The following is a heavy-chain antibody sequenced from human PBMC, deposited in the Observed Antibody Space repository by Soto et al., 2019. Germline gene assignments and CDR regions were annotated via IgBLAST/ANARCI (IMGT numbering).Heavy chain of an antibody. V-gene: IGHV1-46*01. CDR3: ARPTFGGNYYYSMDV. CDR1: GYAFTTYY. Sequence: QVQLVQSGAEVKKPGASVRVSCKASGYAFTTYYMEWVRQAPGQGLEWMGMINPSIGATKYAQKFQGRVTMTRETSTNTVYMELSSLRSEDTAVYFCARPTFGGNYYYSMDVWGQGTRVTVS. D-gene: IGHD3-3*01. CDR2: INPSIGAT. J-gene: IGHJ6*02.